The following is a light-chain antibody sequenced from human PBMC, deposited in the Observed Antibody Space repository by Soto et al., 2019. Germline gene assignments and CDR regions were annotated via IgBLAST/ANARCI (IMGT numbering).Light chain of an antibody. CDR3: QQYGGLPRT. CDR2: GAS. CDR1: QSVTRNR. V-gene: IGKV3-20*01. J-gene: IGKJ1*01. Sequence: ETVLTQSPATLSLSPGERATLSCRASQSVTRNRLAWFQQQPGQAPRLLIYGASNRATGIPDRFSGSGSGTDFTLTISRLEPEDFAVYYCQQYGGLPRTFGQGTKVDIK.